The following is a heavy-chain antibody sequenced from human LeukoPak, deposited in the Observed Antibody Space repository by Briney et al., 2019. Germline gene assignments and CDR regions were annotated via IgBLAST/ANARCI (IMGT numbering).Heavy chain of an antibody. CDR2: IYNSGSA. CDR3: ARDVSGSYYDGSGY. V-gene: IGHV4-59*01. J-gene: IGHJ4*02. D-gene: IGHD1-26*01. Sequence: SQTRSLTSIVAGGSISTYYWSWIRPPPGKGIEWIGYIYNSGSADYNSSLKSRVTISVARSNNMCSVKLRSVTAEATAVYYCARDVSGSYYDGSGYWGQGATVTVSS. CDR1: GGSISTYY.